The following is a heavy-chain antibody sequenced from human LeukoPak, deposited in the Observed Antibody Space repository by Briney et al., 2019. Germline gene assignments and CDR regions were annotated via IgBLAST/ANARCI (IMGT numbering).Heavy chain of an antibody. J-gene: IGHJ6*02. V-gene: IGHV4-59*01. CDR1: VGSISSYY. Sequence: SELLFLTCTAAVGSISSYYWSWIRQPPGKGQEWTGIISYTGSTNYNPSLKSRVTISLDTSKNQLYLKLSTVTAEDTAVYYCARVCLWFSGLNYYGVDVWGQGTMVTVSS. D-gene: IGHD3-10*01. CDR3: ARVCLWFSGLNYYGVDV. CDR2: ISYTGST.